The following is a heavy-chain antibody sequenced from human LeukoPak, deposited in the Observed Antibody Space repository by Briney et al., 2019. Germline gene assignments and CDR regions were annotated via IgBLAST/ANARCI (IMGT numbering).Heavy chain of an antibody. J-gene: IGHJ6*02. V-gene: IGHV4-59*01. CDR3: AGENRGYDILTGYSYYYGMDV. Sequence: PPETLSLTCTVSGGSISSYYWSWIRQPPGKGLEWIGYIYYSGSTNYNPSLKSRVTISVDTSKNQFSLKLSSVTAADTAVYYCAGENRGYDILTGYSYYYGMDVWGQETTVTVSS. CDR1: GGSISSYY. CDR2: IYYSGST. D-gene: IGHD3-9*01.